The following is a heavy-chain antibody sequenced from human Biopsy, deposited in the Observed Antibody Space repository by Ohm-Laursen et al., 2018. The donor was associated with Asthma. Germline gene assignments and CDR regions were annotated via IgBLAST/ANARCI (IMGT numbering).Heavy chain of an antibody. J-gene: IGHJ4*02. D-gene: IGHD6-13*01. CDR1: GRHFGSYN. CDR2: ITFDGSTQ. Sequence: SLRLSCAASGRHFGSYNMHWARQAPGKGLEWVAVITFDGSTQHYGDSVKGRFTISRDNTKNMLFLQMNSLRAEDTAVYYCLRDTLGYYFDIWGQGTQVTVSS. CDR3: LRDTLGYYFDI. V-gene: IGHV3-30-3*01.